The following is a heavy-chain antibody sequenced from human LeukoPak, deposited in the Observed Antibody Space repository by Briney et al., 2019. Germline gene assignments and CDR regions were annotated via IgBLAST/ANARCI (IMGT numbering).Heavy chain of an antibody. CDR2: INPSGGST. V-gene: IGHV1-46*01. D-gene: IGHD1-26*01. CDR1: GYTFTSYY. CDR3: ARDTGATPDY. J-gene: IGHJ4*02. Sequence: ASVKVSCKASGYTFTSYYMHWVRQAPGQGLEWMGIINPSGGSTSYAQKFQGRVTITRDPSTSTVYMELSSLRSEDTAVYYCARDTGATPDYWGQGTLVTVSS.